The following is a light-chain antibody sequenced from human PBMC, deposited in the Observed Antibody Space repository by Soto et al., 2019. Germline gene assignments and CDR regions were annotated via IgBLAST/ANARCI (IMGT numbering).Light chain of an antibody. CDR1: SSNIGAGYD. J-gene: IGLJ2*01. V-gene: IGLV1-40*01. CDR3: QSYDSSLRVV. Sequence: QPVLTQPPSVSGAPGQRVTIPCTGSSSNIGAGYDVHWYQQLPGTAPKLLIYDNNNRPSGVPDRFSGPKSGTSASLAITGLQAEDEADYYCQSYDSSLRVVFGGGTKLTVL. CDR2: DNN.